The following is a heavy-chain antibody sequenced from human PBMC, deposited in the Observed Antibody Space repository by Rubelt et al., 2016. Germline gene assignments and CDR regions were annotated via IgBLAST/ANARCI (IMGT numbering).Heavy chain of an antibody. CDR1: GGSVSSSE. D-gene: IGHD3-3*01. CDR2: IIPATGLP. V-gene: IGHV1-69*02. Sequence: QVHLVQSGAEMREPGSSVKVSCKASGGSVSSSEVSWVRQAPGQGLEWVGRIIPATGLPSYAQKFQGRHAITAEKSTNTACVEHGSLQSDDTATDFCRHEVRPKDSGIDLWGQETSVTVSS. CDR3: RHEVRPKDSGIDL. J-gene: IGHJ6*02.